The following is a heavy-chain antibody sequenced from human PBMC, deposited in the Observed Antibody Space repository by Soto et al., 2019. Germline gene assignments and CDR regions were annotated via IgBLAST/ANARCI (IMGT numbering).Heavy chain of an antibody. Sequence: ASVKVSCKASGYTFTSYYMHWVRQAPGQGLEWMGFINPSGGSTRFAQKFQGRVTMTRDTSTSTVYMELSSLRPEDTAVYYCARDYNSSSWPMDSWGQGTLVTVSS. CDR3: ARDYNSSSWPMDS. J-gene: IGHJ4*02. CDR2: INPSGGST. CDR1: GYTFTSYY. D-gene: IGHD6-13*01. V-gene: IGHV1-46*01.